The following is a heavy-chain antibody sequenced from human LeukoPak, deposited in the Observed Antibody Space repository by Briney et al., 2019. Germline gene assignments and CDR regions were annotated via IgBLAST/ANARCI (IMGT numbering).Heavy chain of an antibody. CDR3: ARHSSWTMVRGNFDY. CDR2: INWNGGST. CDR1: GFTFDDYG. Sequence: GGSLRLSCAASGFTFDDYGMSWVRQAPGKGLEWVSGINWNGGSTGYADSVKGRFTISRDNAKNSLYLQMNSLRAEDTAVYYCARHSSWTMVRGNFDYWGQGTLVTVSS. V-gene: IGHV3-20*04. D-gene: IGHD3-10*01. J-gene: IGHJ4*02.